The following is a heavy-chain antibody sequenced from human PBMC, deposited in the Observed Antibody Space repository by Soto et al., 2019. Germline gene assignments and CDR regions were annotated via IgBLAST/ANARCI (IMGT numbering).Heavy chain of an antibody. J-gene: IGHJ6*03. D-gene: IGHD6-13*01. CDR3: ARGLQLVTYMDV. CDR2: ISSSSSYI. CDR1: GFTFSSYS. V-gene: IGHV3-21*01. Sequence: GGSPRLSCAASGFTFSSYSMNWVRQAPGKGLEWVSSISSSSSYIYYADSVKGRFTISRDNAKNSLYLQMNSLRAEDTAVYYCARGLQLVTYMDVRGKGTTVTVSS.